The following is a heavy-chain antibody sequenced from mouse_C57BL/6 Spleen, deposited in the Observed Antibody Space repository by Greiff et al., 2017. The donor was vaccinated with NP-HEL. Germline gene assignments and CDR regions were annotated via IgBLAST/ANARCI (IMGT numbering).Heavy chain of an antibody. D-gene: IGHD2-4*01. CDR3: ARRRDYDRAWFAY. Sequence: VKLQESGAELVKPGASVKMSCKASGYTFTTYPIEWMKQNHGKSLEWIGNFHPYNDDTKYNEKFKGKATLTVEKSSSTVYLELSRLTSDDSAVYYCARRRDYDRAWFAYWGQGTLVTVSA. CDR2: FHPYNDDT. V-gene: IGHV1-47*01. J-gene: IGHJ3*01. CDR1: GYTFTTYP.